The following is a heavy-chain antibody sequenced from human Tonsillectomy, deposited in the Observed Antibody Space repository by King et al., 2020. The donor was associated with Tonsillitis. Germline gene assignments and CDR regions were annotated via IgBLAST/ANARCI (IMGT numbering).Heavy chain of an antibody. CDR2: IYPGDSDS. CDR1: GYSFTNYW. V-gene: IGHV5-51*01. Sequence: VQLVESGAEVKKPGESLKISCKGSGYSFTNYWIGWVRQMPGKGLEWMGIIYPGDSDSRYSPSFQGQVTISAEKSISPAYLQWSSLKASDTAMYYCARIYVISSSSYWYFELWGRGTLVTVSS. J-gene: IGHJ2*01. D-gene: IGHD6-6*01. CDR3: ARIYVISSSSYWYFEL.